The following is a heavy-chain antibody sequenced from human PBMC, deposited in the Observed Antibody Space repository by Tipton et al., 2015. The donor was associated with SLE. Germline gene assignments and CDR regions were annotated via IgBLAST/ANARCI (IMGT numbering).Heavy chain of an antibody. CDR2: IYYSGST. CDR3: ASFDFWSGYYHY. J-gene: IGHJ4*02. CDR1: GGSVSSGSYY. V-gene: IGHV4-61*01. Sequence: TLSLTCTVSGGSVSSGSYYWSWIRQPPGKGLEWIGYIYYSGSTNYNPSLKSRVTISVDTSKNQFSLKLSSVTAADTAVYYCASFDFWSGYYHYWGQGTLVTVSS. D-gene: IGHD3-3*01.